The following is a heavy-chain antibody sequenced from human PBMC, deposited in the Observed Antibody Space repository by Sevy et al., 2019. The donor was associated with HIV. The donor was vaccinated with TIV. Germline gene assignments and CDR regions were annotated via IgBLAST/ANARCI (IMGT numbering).Heavy chain of an antibody. Sequence: GGSLRLSCAASGFNFRVYGMTWVRQAPGKGLEWVSTIYSGGSTFYADSVKGRFTISRDNSKNTLYLQMNSLRAEDTAVYYCARDRYYDASGYYYYYYGLDVWGQGTTVTVSS. CDR2: IYSGGST. V-gene: IGHV3-66*01. D-gene: IGHD3-22*01. CDR1: GFNFRVYG. CDR3: ARDRYYDASGYYYYYYGLDV. J-gene: IGHJ6*02.